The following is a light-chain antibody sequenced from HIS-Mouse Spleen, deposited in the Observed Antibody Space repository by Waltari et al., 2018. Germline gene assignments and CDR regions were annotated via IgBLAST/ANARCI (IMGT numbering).Light chain of an antibody. CDR2: EGS. V-gene: IGLV2-23*01. Sequence: QSALTQPASVSGSPGQSITISCTGTSRDVGSYNLASWYQQHPGKAPKLMIYEGSKRPSGVSNRFSGSKSGNTASLTISGLQAEDEADYYCCSYAGSSTYWVFGGGTKLTVL. CDR1: SRDVGSYNL. J-gene: IGLJ3*02. CDR3: CSYAGSSTYWV.